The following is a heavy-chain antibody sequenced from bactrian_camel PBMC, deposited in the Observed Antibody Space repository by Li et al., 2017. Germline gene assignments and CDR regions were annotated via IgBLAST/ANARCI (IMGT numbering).Heavy chain of an antibody. D-gene: IGHD3*01. J-gene: IGHJ4*01. CDR2: MHTPGGST. CDR1: GGYIHLSA. V-gene: IGHV3S54*01. Sequence: HVQLVESEGGSVQAGGSLRLSCTASGGYIHLSACIGWYRQLPGKEREVVAIMHTPGGSTDYADSVKGRFTISNDNAKKTWYLQMNSLKPEDTAMYYCAAGSKYQHCSGSWTVATTAEIPFGHWGQGTQVTVS. CDR3: AAGSKYQHCSGSWTVATTAEIPFGH.